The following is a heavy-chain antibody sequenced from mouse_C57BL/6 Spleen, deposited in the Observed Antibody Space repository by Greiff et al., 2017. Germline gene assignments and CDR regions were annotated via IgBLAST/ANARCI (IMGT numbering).Heavy chain of an antibody. CDR3: ARSRIYYEYEGYFDV. CDR1: GYTFTSYW. V-gene: IGHV1-55*01. Sequence: QVQLQQSGAELVKPGASVKMSCKASGYTFTSYWITWVKPRHGQGLEWTGDIYPGRGSTKYYEKFKSKATLTVDTPSSTAYMQLSSLTSEDSAIDYCARSRIYYEYEGYFDVWGTGTTVTVSS. D-gene: IGHD2-4*01. CDR2: IYPGRGST. J-gene: IGHJ1*03.